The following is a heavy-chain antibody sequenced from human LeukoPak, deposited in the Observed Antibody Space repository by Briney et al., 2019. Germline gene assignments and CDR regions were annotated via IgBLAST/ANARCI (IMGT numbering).Heavy chain of an antibody. J-gene: IGHJ4*02. D-gene: IGHD4-23*01. CDR3: ASQTTVVTPLDY. CDR1: GFIFSNYG. CDR2: ISASGSAT. V-gene: IGHV3-23*01. Sequence: GGSPRLSWAASGFIFSNYGMNWVRQAPGKGLEWVAAISASGSATSYADSVRGRFTISRDNSKSTTYLQMNSLRAEDTAVYYCASQTTVVTPLDYWGQGTLVTVSS.